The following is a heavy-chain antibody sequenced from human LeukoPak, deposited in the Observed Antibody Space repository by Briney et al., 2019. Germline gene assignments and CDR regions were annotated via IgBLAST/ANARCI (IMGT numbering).Heavy chain of an antibody. V-gene: IGHV4-34*01. D-gene: IGHD1-26*01. CDR2: ITPSGNT. J-gene: IGHJ3*02. CDR1: GGSFSDYY. CDR3: ARRIVGATSAFDI. Sequence: SETLSLTCTVSGGSFSDYYWTWIRQPPGKGLEWIGEITPSGNTNYSPSLKSRATISLDTSKRQFSVKLSSVSAADTAVYYCARRIVGATSAFDIWGQGTMVTVSS.